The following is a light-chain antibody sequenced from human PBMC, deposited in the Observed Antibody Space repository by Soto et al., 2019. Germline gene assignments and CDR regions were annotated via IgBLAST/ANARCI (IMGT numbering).Light chain of an antibody. CDR1: SSDVGGYNY. Sequence: QSALTQPRSVSGSPGQSVTISCTGTSSDVGGYNYVSWYQQHPGKAPKLMMYDVSKRPSGVPDRFSGSKSGNTASLTISGIQAEAEADYYCCSYAGTYTHVFGTGTKLTVL. CDR2: DVS. V-gene: IGLV2-11*01. J-gene: IGLJ1*01. CDR3: CSYAGTYTHV.